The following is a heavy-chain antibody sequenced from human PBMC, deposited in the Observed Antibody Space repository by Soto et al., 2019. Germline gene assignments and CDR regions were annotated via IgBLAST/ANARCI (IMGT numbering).Heavy chain of an antibody. CDR3: ARYSPELWFGELSWFDP. V-gene: IGHV4-39*01. CDR1: GGSISSSSYY. Sequence: QLQLQESGPGLVKPSETLSLTCTVSGGSISSSSYYWGWIRQPPGKGLEWIGSIYYSGSTYYNPSLKSRVTISVDTSKNQSSLKLSSVTAADTAVYYCARYSPELWFGELSWFDPWGQGTLVTVSS. J-gene: IGHJ5*02. D-gene: IGHD3-10*01. CDR2: IYYSGST.